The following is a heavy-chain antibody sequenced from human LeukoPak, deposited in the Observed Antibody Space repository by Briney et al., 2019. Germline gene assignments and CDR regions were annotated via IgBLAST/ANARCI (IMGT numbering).Heavy chain of an antibody. CDR3: ARDANNYYDSSGYYQDY. Sequence: ASVKVSCKASGYTFTSYAMNWVRQAPGQGLEWMGWINTNTGNPTYAQGFTVRFVFSLDTSVSTAYLQISSLKAEDTAVYYCARDANNYYDSSGYYQDYWGQGTLVTVSS. J-gene: IGHJ4*02. V-gene: IGHV7-4-1*02. D-gene: IGHD3-22*01. CDR1: GYTFTSYA. CDR2: INTNTGNP.